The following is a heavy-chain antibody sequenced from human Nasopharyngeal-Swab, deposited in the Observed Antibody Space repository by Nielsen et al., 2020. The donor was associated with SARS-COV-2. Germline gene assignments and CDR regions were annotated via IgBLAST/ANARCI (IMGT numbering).Heavy chain of an antibody. CDR1: GGSISSGGYS. CDR3: ARVAHSSGYYPFDY. Sequence: SETLSLTCAVSGGSISSGGYSWNWIRQPPGKGLEWIGYIYHSGSPSYNPSLKSRVTISVDRSKNQFSLKLSSVTAADTAVYYCARVAHSSGYYPFDYWGQGTVVTVSS. V-gene: IGHV4-30-2*01. J-gene: IGHJ4*02. CDR2: IYHSGSP. D-gene: IGHD3-22*01.